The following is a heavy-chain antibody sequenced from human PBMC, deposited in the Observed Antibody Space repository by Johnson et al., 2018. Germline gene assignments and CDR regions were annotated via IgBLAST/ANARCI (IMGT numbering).Heavy chain of an antibody. Sequence: QVQLQESGPGLVKPSQTLSLTCTVSGGSISSADYYWSWIRQPPGKGLEWIGYIYYSGITYYNPSLKRRFPISLGTSKNQFSLKLSSVTAADTAVYFCARDSSPGIEGVPLDSWGQGTLVTVSS. V-gene: IGHV4-30-4*01. CDR1: GGSISSADYY. CDR2: IYYSGIT. J-gene: IGHJ4*02. D-gene: IGHD1-26*01. CDR3: ARDSSPGIEGVPLDS.